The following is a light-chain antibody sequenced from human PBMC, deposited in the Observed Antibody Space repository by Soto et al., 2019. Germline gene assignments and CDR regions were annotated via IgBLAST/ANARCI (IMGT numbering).Light chain of an antibody. J-gene: IGKJ1*01. Sequence: EFVLTQSPGTLSLSPGERATLSCRASQSLTNSFIAWYQQRPGQAPRLLIYDTSSRASGIPDRFSGGGSGTDFTLTITRLEPEDFAVYYCQYYGNSPLTFGQGTKVDIK. CDR2: DTS. V-gene: IGKV3-20*01. CDR3: QYYGNSPLT. CDR1: QSLTNSF.